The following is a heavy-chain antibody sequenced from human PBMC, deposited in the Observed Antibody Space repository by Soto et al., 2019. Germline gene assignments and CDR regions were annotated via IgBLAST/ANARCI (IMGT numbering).Heavy chain of an antibody. J-gene: IGHJ6*02. CDR2: IGADGGRT. V-gene: IGHV3-64*02. CDR1: GFTFSTFA. CDR3: ARGRHYYGMDV. Sequence: DVQLVESGEGLVQPGGSLRLSCATSGFTFSTFAMHWVRQAPGKGLEYVAAIGADGGRTYYAESVKGRFTISRDSSNNTVYLQMGCLRDEDTAVYYCARGRHYYGMDVWGQGTTVAVSS.